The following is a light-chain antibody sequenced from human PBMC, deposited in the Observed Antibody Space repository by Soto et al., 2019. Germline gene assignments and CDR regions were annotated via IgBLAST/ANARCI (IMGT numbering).Light chain of an antibody. V-gene: IGLV1-47*01. CDR1: SSNIGSNY. CDR3: AAWDDSLSGHYV. CDR2: RNN. J-gene: IGLJ1*01. Sequence: QSALTQPPSASGTPGQRVTISCSGSSSNIGSNYVYWYQQLPGTAPKLLIYRNNQRPSGVPDRFSGSKSGTSASLAISGLRSEDEADYYCAAWDDSLSGHYVFGTGNNVTVL.